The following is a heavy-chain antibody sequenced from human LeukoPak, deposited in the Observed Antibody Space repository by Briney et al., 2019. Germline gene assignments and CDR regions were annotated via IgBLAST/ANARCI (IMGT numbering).Heavy chain of an antibody. V-gene: IGHV4-59*08. D-gene: IGHD4-17*01. J-gene: IGHJ4*02. Sequence: SETLSLTCTDSGASISSYYWSWVRQPPGKGLEYIGYIYNSGSTNYNSSLKSRVTMSVDTSMNQFSLKLNSVTAADTAVYYCAMGRGSYGDFYRYWGQGTLVTVSS. CDR1: GASISSYY. CDR3: AMGRGSYGDFYRY. CDR2: IYNSGST.